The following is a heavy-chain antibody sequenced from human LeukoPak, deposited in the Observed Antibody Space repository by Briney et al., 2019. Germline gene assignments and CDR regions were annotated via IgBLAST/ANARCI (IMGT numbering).Heavy chain of an antibody. J-gene: IGHJ4*02. CDR3: ARSPFYAAPRLHFDY. D-gene: IGHD2/OR15-2a*01. CDR1: GFTLSSNY. V-gene: IGHV3-53*01. Sequence: GGSLRLSCAASGFTLSSNYMSWVRQAPGKGLEWVSVIYSGGSTYYADSVKGRFTISRDNSKNTLYLQMNSLRAEDTAVYYCARSPFYAAPRLHFDYWGQGTLVTVSS. CDR2: IYSGGST.